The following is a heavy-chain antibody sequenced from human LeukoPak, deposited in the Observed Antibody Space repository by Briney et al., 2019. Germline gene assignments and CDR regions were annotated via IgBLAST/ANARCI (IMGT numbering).Heavy chain of an antibody. CDR2: INPNSGGT. Sequence: ASVKASCKASGYTFTGYYMHWVRQAPGQGLEWMGRINPNSGGTNYAQKFQGRVTMTRDTSISTAYMELSRLRSDDTAVYYCARDGYYGSGSSMVDYWGQGTLVTVSS. CDR3: ARDGYYGSGSSMVDY. V-gene: IGHV1-2*06. CDR1: GYTFTGYY. J-gene: IGHJ4*02. D-gene: IGHD3-10*01.